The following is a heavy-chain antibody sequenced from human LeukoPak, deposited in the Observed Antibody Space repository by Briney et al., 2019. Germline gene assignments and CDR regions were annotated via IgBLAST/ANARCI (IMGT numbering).Heavy chain of an antibody. Sequence: GGSLRLSCAASGFTFSSYWMSWVRQAPGKGLEWVANIKQDGSEKYYVDSVKGRFTISRDNAKNSLYLQVNSLRAEDTAVYYCARGGRGYSYGYAEYYFDYWGQGTLVTVSS. V-gene: IGHV3-7*01. CDR1: GFTFSSYW. J-gene: IGHJ4*02. D-gene: IGHD5-18*01. CDR3: ARGGRGYSYGYAEYYFDY. CDR2: IKQDGSEK.